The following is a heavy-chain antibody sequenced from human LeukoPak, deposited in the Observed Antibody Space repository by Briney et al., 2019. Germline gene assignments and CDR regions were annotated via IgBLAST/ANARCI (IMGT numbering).Heavy chain of an antibody. J-gene: IGHJ4*02. CDR1: GFTFSSYE. V-gene: IGHV3-7*01. CDR2: IKQDGSEK. CDR3: ARTGYDSSGYLDY. D-gene: IGHD3-22*01. Sequence: GGSLGLSCAASGFTFSSYEMSWVRQAPGKGLEWVANIKQDGSEKYYVDSVKGRFTISRDNAKNSLYLQMNSLRAEDTAVYYCARTGYDSSGYLDYWGQGTLVTVSS.